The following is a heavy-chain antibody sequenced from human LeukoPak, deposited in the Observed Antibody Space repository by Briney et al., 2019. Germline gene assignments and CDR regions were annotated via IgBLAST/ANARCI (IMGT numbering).Heavy chain of an antibody. V-gene: IGHV1-18*01. D-gene: IGHD2-2*01. Sequence: ASVKVSCKASGYTFTSYGISWVRQAPGQGLEWMGWISAYNGNTNYAQKLQGRVTMTTDTSTSTAYMELRSLRSDDTAVYYCARETYCSSTSCYADYYYYMDVWGKGTTVTVSS. CDR1: GYTFTSYG. CDR2: ISAYNGNT. J-gene: IGHJ6*03. CDR3: ARETYCSSTSCYADYYYYMDV.